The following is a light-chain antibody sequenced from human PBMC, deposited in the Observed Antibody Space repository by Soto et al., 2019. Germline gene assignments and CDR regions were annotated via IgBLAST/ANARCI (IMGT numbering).Light chain of an antibody. J-gene: IGKJ5*01. Sequence: VLTQSPGSLSLSPGQSATLSCRASQYVPSDFLAWYQQRPGQAPRLLIYGASIRATGVPDRFSGSGSGTDFTLTIGGLEPEDFAVYFCQQYGSSSPNTFGQGTRLDFK. CDR1: QYVPSDF. CDR2: GAS. V-gene: IGKV3-20*01. CDR3: QQYGSSSPNT.